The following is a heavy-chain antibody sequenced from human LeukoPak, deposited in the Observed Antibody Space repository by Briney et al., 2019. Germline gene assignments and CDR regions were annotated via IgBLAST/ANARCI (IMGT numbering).Heavy chain of an antibody. CDR1: GFTFSSYA. J-gene: IGHJ5*02. CDR2: ISYDGSNK. Sequence: GGSLRLSCAASGFTFSSYAMHWVRQAPGKGLEWVAVISYDGSNKYYADSVKGRFTISRDNSKNTLYLQMNSLRAEDTAVYYCARDLDYYATDQWGQGTLVTVSS. CDR3: ARDLDYYATDQ. D-gene: IGHD3/OR15-3a*01. V-gene: IGHV3-30*04.